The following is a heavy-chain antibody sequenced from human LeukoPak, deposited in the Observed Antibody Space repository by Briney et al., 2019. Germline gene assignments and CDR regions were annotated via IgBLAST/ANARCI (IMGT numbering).Heavy chain of an antibody. D-gene: IGHD4-17*01. CDR1: GFTFDAYL. CDR2: VNQDGTEQ. Sequence: GGSLRLSCAVSGFTFDAYLMTWARQAPGGGLEWVANVNQDGTEQYYVDSVRGRFTISRDNAKNSLYLQMNSLRDEDTALYYCARRAYDYGDFFDYWGQGTLVTVSS. V-gene: IGHV3-7*01. J-gene: IGHJ4*02. CDR3: ARRAYDYGDFFDY.